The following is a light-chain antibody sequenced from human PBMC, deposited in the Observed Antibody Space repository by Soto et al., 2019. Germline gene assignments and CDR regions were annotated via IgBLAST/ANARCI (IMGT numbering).Light chain of an antibody. CDR2: GNS. CDR3: QSYESSLSGV. CDR1: SSNIGAGYD. V-gene: IGLV1-40*01. J-gene: IGLJ1*01. Sequence: QSVLTQPPSVSGAPGQRVTISCTGSSSNIGAGYDVHWYQQFPGTAPKLLIYGNSNRPSGVPDRFSGSKSGTSASLAITGLQAEDEADYYCQSYESSLSGVFASGTKVT.